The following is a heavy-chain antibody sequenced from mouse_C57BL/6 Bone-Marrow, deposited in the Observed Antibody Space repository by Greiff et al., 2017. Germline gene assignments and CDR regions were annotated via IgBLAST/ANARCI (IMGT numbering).Heavy chain of an antibody. CDR2: IRNKANNHAT. CDR1: GFSFSDAW. D-gene: IGHD1-1*02. CDR3: TPGGDYAMDY. J-gene: IGHJ4*01. Sequence: EVKLMESGAGLVQPGGSMKLSCAASGFSFSDAWMDWFRQSPEKGLEWVAEIRNKANNHATYYAESVKGRFTISRDDSKSSVYLQMNSVRAEDTAIYYCTPGGDYAMDYWGQGTSVTVSA. V-gene: IGHV6-6*01.